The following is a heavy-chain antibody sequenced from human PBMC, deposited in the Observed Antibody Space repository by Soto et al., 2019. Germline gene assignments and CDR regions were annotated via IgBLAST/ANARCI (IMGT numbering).Heavy chain of an antibody. V-gene: IGHV1-18*01. CDR3: AMVDNYVTPTPQDV. D-gene: IGHD3-16*01. Sequence: QVQLVQSGDEMKKPGASVRVSCKASGYIFVNYGIAWARQAPGQGLEWMGWISPYTGDTHSASKVQGRLTMTTDTSTSTAYMDLGSLTSDDTAVYYCAMVDNYVTPTPQDVWGQGTTVTVSS. CDR2: ISPYTGDT. CDR1: GYIFVNYG. J-gene: IGHJ6*02.